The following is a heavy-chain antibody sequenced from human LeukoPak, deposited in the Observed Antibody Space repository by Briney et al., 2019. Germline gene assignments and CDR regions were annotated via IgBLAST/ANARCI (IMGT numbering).Heavy chain of an antibody. CDR1: GYTFTSYG. CDR3: AREGDYYDSSGYYPNFDY. CDR2: ISAYNGNT. J-gene: IGHJ4*02. V-gene: IGHV1-18*01. D-gene: IGHD3-22*01. Sequence: ASVKVSCKASGYTFTSYGISWVRQAPGQGLEGMGWISAYNGNTNYEQKLQGRVTMTTDTSTSTAYMELRSLRSDDTAVYYCAREGDYYDSSGYYPNFDYWGQGTLVTVSS.